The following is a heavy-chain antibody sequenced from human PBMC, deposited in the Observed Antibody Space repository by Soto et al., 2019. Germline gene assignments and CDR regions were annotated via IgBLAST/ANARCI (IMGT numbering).Heavy chain of an antibody. Sequence: ASVKVSCKASGYTFTTYYMHWVRQAPGQGLEWMGIINPSGGSTNYAQRFQGRVTMTSDTSTSTVYMELRSLRADDTAVYYCARVVVPTTATTSNWFDPWGQGTLVTVSS. V-gene: IGHV1-46*01. CDR3: ARVVVPTTATTSNWFDP. CDR1: GYTFTTYY. D-gene: IGHD4-17*01. J-gene: IGHJ5*02. CDR2: INPSGGST.